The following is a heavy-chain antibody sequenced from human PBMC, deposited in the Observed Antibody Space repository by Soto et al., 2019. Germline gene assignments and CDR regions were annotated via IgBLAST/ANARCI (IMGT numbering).Heavy chain of an antibody. J-gene: IGHJ5*02. V-gene: IGHV3-23*01. CDR3: AKVLDPVFGGPSRGWFAP. CDR2: ISGNGIST. CDR1: GFTFINFA. D-gene: IGHD3-16*01. Sequence: AGGSLRLSCAASGFTFINFAMTWVRQAPGKGLEWVSAISGNGISTYYADSVKGRFTISRDNSKDAVYLQMHNLRVDATAVSYCAKVLDPVFGGPSRGWFAPGGRGILVTFS.